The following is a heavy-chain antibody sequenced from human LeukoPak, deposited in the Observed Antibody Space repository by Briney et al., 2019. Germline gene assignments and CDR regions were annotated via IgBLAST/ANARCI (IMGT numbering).Heavy chain of an antibody. CDR2: IDPSDSYT. Sequence: GESLRISCKGSGYSFTSYWISWVRQMPGKGLEWMGRIDPSDSYTNYSPFFQGHVTISADKSISTAYLQWSSLKASDTAMYYCATVYSSSWYEFDYWGQGTLVTVSS. CDR3: ATVYSSSWYEFDY. J-gene: IGHJ4*02. D-gene: IGHD6-13*01. CDR1: GYSFTSYW. V-gene: IGHV5-10-1*01.